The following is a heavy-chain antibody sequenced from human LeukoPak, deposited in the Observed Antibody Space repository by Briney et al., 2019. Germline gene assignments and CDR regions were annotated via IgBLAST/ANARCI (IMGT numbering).Heavy chain of an antibody. V-gene: IGHV1-46*01. CDR3: AKSESLILGAFDI. CDR2: INPSGGST. Sequence: ASVKVSCKASGYTFTSYYIHWVRQAPGQGLEWMGIINPSGGSTNYAQKFQGRVTMTRDTSTSTVYMELSSLRSEDTAVYYCAKSESLILGAFDIWGQGTMVTVSS. J-gene: IGHJ3*02. CDR1: GYTFTSYY. D-gene: IGHD7-27*01.